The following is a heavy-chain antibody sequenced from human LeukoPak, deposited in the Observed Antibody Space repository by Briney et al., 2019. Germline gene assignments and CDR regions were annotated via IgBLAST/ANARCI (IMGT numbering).Heavy chain of an antibody. Sequence: ASVKVSCKASGYTFTGYYMHWVRQAPGQGLEWMGWINPNSGGTNYAQKFQGRVTMPRDTSISTAYMELSRLRSDDTAVYYCARVWVGALSHFDYWGQGTLVTVSS. CDR3: ARVWVGALSHFDY. V-gene: IGHV1-2*02. CDR2: INPNSGGT. J-gene: IGHJ4*02. D-gene: IGHD3-10*01. CDR1: GYTFTGYY.